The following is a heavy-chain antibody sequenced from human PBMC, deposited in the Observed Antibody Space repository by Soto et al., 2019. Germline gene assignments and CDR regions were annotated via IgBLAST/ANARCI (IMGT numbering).Heavy chain of an antibody. J-gene: IGHJ6*02. V-gene: IGHV4-59*02. CDR2: IYNSGRT. CDR1: GASVSSDF. CDR3: ARVHSGWSSGHGLDV. Sequence: PSETLSLTXTVSGASVSSDFWSWVRQPPGKGLEWIGYIYNSGRTNYNPSLKSRVTISLDTSDNAFSLRLTSLTAADTAVYYCARVHSGWSSGHGLDVWGQGTTVTVS. D-gene: IGHD6-19*01.